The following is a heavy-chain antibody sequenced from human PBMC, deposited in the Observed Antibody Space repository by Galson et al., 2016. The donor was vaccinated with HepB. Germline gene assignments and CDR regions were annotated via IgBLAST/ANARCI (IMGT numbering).Heavy chain of an antibody. CDR2: ISHDGTVV. CDR3: ANYLGYGSGRPGYFHS. Sequence: SLRLSCAASGFSFHNYGMHWVRQAPGKGLEWLAVISHDGTVVYYADALKGRFTISRDNSKTTLYLEMNSLRVEDTAVYFCANYLGYGSGRPGYFHSWGQGTLVTVSP. V-gene: IGHV3-30*18. CDR1: GFSFHNYG. J-gene: IGHJ4*02. D-gene: IGHD3-10*01.